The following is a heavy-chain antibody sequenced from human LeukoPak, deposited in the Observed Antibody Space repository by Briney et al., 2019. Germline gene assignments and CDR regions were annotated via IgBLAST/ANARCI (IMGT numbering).Heavy chain of an antibody. D-gene: IGHD2-2*03. Sequence: SETLSLTCAVYGGSLSGYYWSWIRQPPGNGLDWIGEINHSGSTNYNPSLKSRVTISVDTSKNQFSLRLSSVTAADTAVYYCARGLDIVVVPAASHWFDPWGQGTLVTVSS. CDR2: INHSGST. CDR3: ARGLDIVVVPAASHWFDP. J-gene: IGHJ5*02. CDR1: GGSLSGYY. V-gene: IGHV4-34*01.